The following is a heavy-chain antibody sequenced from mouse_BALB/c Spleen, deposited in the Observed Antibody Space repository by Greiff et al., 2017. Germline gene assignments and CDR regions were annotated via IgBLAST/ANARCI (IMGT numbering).Heavy chain of an antibody. CDR2: ISYDGSN. CDR3: ATNRYDDFDY. J-gene: IGHJ2*01. D-gene: IGHD2-14*01. CDR1: GYSITSGYY. Sequence: EVQLVESGPGLVKPSQSLSLTCSVTGYSITSGYYWNWIRQFPGNKLEWMGYISYDGSNNYNPSLKNRISITRDTSKNQFFLKLNSVTTEDTATYYCATNRYDDFDYWGQGTTLTVSS. V-gene: IGHV3-6*02.